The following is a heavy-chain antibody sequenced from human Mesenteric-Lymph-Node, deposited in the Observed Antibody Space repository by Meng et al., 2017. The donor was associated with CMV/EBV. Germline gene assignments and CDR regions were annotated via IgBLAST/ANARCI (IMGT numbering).Heavy chain of an antibody. Sequence: ASGGTFSSYTISWVRQAPGQGLEWMGRIIPILGIANYAQKFQGRVTITADKSTSTAYMELSSLRSEDTAVYYCASIIAASREGHFQHWGQGTLVTVSS. D-gene: IGHD6-6*01. V-gene: IGHV1-69*02. CDR3: ASIIAASREGHFQH. CDR2: IIPILGIA. CDR1: GGTFSSYT. J-gene: IGHJ1*01.